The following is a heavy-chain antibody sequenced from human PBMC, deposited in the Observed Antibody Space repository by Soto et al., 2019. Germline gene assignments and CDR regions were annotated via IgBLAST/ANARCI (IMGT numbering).Heavy chain of an antibody. V-gene: IGHV1-8*01. J-gene: IGHJ5*02. CDR1: GYTFTSYD. CDR3: AISLRFLEWNNWFDP. D-gene: IGHD3-3*01. Sequence: GASVKVSCKASGYTFTSYDINWVRQATGQGLEWMGWMNPNSGNADYAQKFQGRGTMTTNDSTSTAYMELSSLRSEDTAVYYCAISLRFLEWNNWFDPRGQRTQVTVSS. CDR2: MNPNSGNA.